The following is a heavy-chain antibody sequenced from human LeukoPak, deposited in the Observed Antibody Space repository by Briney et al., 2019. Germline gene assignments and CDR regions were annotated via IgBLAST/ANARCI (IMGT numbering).Heavy chain of an antibody. CDR3: ARGPPRGKYYYMDV. CDR2: IGTASDT. CDR1: GFTVSSTY. Sequence: GGSLRLSCAASGFTVSSTYMSWVRQAPGKGLEWVSTIGTASDTYYPGSVEGRFTLSRDNAKNSLYLQMNSLTAGDTAVYYCARGPPRGKYYYMDVWGKGTTVTVSS. V-gene: IGHV3-13*01. J-gene: IGHJ6*03. D-gene: IGHD1-1*01.